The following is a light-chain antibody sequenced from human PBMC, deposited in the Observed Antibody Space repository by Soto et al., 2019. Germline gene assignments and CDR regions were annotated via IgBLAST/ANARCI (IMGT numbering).Light chain of an antibody. J-gene: IGKJ1*01. V-gene: IGKV3-20*01. CDR3: QQYGSSPWT. Sequence: EIVMTQSPGTLSVSPGERATLSCRASESISSYLAWYQKRPGQAPRLLIYGASIRATGIPARFSGSGSGTDFTLTISRLEPEDFAVYYCQQYGSSPWTFGQGTKVDIK. CDR2: GAS. CDR1: ESISSY.